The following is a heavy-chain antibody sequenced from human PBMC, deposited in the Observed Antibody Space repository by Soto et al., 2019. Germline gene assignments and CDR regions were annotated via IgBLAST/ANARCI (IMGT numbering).Heavy chain of an antibody. CDR2: ISYDGTNK. Sequence: RWALRLSCAASGFSFSISPLHWVRQAPGTVPEWVALISYDGTNKFYADSVKGRFTISRDNSKSTLYLQVDSLRPEDAAVYYCARDPKTSGGQHWAFNYFDSWGQGSLVTVSS. D-gene: IGHD7-27*01. V-gene: IGHV3-30-3*01. CDR1: GFSFSISP. CDR3: ARDPKTSGGQHWAFNYFDS. J-gene: IGHJ4*02.